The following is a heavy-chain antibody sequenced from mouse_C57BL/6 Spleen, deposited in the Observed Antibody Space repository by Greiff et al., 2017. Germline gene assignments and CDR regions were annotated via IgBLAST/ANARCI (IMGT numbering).Heavy chain of an antibody. D-gene: IGHD1-1*01. CDR2: IDPSDSYT. V-gene: IGHV1-69*01. Sequence: QVQLQQPGAELVMPGASVKLSCKASGYTFTSYWMHWVKLRPGQGLEWIGEIDPSDSYTNYNQKFKGKSTLTVDKSSSTAYMQLSSLTSEDSAVYYCARKGYYYGSGDYWGQGTTLTVSS. CDR3: ARKGYYYGSGDY. J-gene: IGHJ2*01. CDR1: GYTFTSYW.